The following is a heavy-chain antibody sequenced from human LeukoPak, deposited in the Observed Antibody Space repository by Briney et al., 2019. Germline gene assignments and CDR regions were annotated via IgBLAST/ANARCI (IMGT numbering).Heavy chain of an antibody. CDR2: ISGSGGST. Sequence: GGSLRLSCAASEFTFSSYAMSWVRQAPGRGREWVSAISGSGGSTYYAASVKGRFTISRDNSKNTLYLQMNSLRAEDTAVYYCAKATSYTTNWYFDRWGRGTLITVSS. V-gene: IGHV3-23*01. D-gene: IGHD3-16*02. J-gene: IGHJ2*01. CDR3: AKATSYTTNWYFDR. CDR1: EFTFSSYA.